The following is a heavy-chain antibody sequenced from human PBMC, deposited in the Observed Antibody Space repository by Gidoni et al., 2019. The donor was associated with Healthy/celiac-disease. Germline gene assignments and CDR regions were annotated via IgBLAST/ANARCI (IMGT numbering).Heavy chain of an antibody. D-gene: IGHD6-19*01. V-gene: IGHV1-18*01. CDR1: GYTFTSEG. CDR3: ARDGPNSSGWYGVPFDY. Sequence: QVQLVQSGAEVKKPGASVKVSGKASGYTFTSEGNRWVRQAPGQGLEWMGWISAYNGNTNYAQKLQGRVTMTTDTSTSTAYMELRSLRSDDTAVYYCARDGPNSSGWYGVPFDYWGQGTLVTVSS. J-gene: IGHJ4*02. CDR2: ISAYNGNT.